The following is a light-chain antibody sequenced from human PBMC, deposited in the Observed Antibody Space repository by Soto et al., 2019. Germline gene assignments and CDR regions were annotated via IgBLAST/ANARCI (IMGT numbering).Light chain of an antibody. CDR1: TSDVGSYNL. J-gene: IGLJ3*02. Sequence: QSVLTQPASVSGSPRQSITISCTGTTSDVGSYNLVSWYQQHPGKAPKLMIYEGSKRPSGVSNRFSGSKSGNTASLTISGLQAEDEADCSYAGSRVFGGGTKLTVL. CDR3: AGSRV. CDR2: EGS. V-gene: IGLV2-23*01.